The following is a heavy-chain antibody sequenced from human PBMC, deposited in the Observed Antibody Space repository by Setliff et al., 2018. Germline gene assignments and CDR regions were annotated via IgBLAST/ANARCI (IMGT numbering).Heavy chain of an antibody. J-gene: IGHJ3*01. D-gene: IGHD1-26*01. CDR3: AREVGTSTSSDAFDV. Sequence: SETLSLTCTVSGDSISSGDYFWGWIRQPPGKGLEWIAYIYHSGSAYYNPSLKSRVTMSVDTSKNQFSLHLTSVTAADTAVYYCAREVGTSTSSDAFDVWGQGMMVTVS. V-gene: IGHV4-30-4*08. CDR2: IYHSGSA. CDR1: GDSISSGDYF.